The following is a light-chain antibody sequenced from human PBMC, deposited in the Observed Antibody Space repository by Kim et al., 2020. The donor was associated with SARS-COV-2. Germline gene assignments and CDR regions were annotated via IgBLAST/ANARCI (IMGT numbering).Light chain of an antibody. CDR3: QTWGTGFVV. J-gene: IGLJ3*02. V-gene: IGLV4-69*01. CDR1: SEHSKNA. CDR2: VEKDGSH. Sequence: QLVLTQSPSASASLGVSVKLTCTLNSEHSKNAIAWHQQRPEKGPRYLMKVEKDGSHTKGDEVPDRFSGSSSGAERYLTISGLQFEDEAAYYCQTWGTGFVVFGGGTQLTVL.